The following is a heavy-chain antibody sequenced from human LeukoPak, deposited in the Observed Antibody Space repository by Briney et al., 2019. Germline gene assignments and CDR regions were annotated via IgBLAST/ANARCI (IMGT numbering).Heavy chain of an antibody. CDR2: ISAYNGNT. CDR1: GYTFTSYG. D-gene: IGHD3-10*01. J-gene: IGHJ4*02. CDR3: ARDVDTMVRGVHNFDY. Sequence: ASVKVSCKASGYTFTSYGISWVRQAPGQGLEWMRWISAYNGNTNYAQKLQGRVTMTTDTSTSTAYMELRSLRSDDTAVYYCARDVDTMVRGVHNFDYWGQGTLVTVSS. V-gene: IGHV1-18*01.